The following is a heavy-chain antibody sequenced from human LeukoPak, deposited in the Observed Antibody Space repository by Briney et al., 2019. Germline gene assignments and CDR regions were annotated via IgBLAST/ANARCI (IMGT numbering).Heavy chain of an antibody. CDR2: ISTYNGNT. Sequence: ASVKVSCKASGYSFTSYGFSWVRQAPGQGLEWMGWISTYNGNTNYAQNFQGRVTMTTDTSTSTACMELRSLRSDDTAVYYCARDTIQLWLVPFDYWGQGTLVTVSS. J-gene: IGHJ4*02. CDR3: ARDTIQLWLVPFDY. CDR1: GYSFTSYG. V-gene: IGHV1-18*01. D-gene: IGHD5-18*01.